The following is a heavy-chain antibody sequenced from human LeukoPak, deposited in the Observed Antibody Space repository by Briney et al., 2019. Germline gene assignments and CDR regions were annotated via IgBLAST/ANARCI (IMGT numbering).Heavy chain of an antibody. Sequence: PGGSLRLSCATSGLTFSSYEMNWVRQAPGKGLEWVSTISDSGGSTYFADSVRGRFTISRDNSKNTLYLQMDSLRAEDTAVYYCAKMTSTATPYYGMDVRGQGTTVTVSS. CDR1: GLTFSSYE. V-gene: IGHV3-23*01. J-gene: IGHJ6*02. D-gene: IGHD5-12*01. CDR3: AKMTSTATPYYGMDV. CDR2: ISDSGGST.